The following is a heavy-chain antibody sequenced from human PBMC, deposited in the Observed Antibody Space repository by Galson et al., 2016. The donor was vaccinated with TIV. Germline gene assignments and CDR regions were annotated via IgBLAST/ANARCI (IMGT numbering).Heavy chain of an antibody. J-gene: IGHJ4*02. Sequence: TLSLTCTVSGASIRGGNYYWSWIRQSAGKGLEWIGRFYSSGNSDYKPSLRRRVTISGDKSKNQVSLTLPSMTAADTAVYYCARASFGSGTYYHYFDFWGPGILVTVSS. CDR2: FYSSGNS. D-gene: IGHD3-10*01. CDR1: GASIRGGNYY. V-gene: IGHV4-61*02. CDR3: ARASFGSGTYYHYFDF.